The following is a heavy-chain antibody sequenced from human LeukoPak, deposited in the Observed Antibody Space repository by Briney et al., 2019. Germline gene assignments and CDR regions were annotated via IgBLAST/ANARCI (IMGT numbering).Heavy chain of an antibody. CDR2: ISGSGGST. J-gene: IGHJ4*02. CDR1: GFTFSSYA. V-gene: IGHV3-23*01. D-gene: IGHD3-22*01. CDR3: ARFAAYLRDDSSGFFDY. Sequence: GGSLRLSCAASGFTFSSYAMSWVRQAPGKGLEWVSAISGSGGSTYYADSVKGRFTISRDNSKNTLYLQMNSLRAEDTAVYYCARFAAYLRDDSSGFFDYWGQGTLVTVSS.